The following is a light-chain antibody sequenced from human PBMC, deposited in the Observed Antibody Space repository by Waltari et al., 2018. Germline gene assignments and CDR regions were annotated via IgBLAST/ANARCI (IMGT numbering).Light chain of an antibody. CDR2: WAS. Sequence: DIVMTQSPDSLAVSLGERVTINCTSSQSLLYNSNDKNYLAWYQQQPGQPPKLLFYWASTRHSGVPDRFSGSESATDFTLTISSLQAEDVAVYYCQQYYSRRTFGQGTRVEIK. V-gene: IGKV4-1*01. CDR1: QSLLYNSNDKNY. CDR3: QQYYSRRT. J-gene: IGKJ1*01.